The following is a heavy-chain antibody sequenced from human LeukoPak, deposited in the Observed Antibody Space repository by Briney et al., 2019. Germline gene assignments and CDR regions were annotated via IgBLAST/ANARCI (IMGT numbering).Heavy chain of an antibody. CDR3: ASVRITMVRGVIITGDY. Sequence: GGSLRLSCAASGFTFSDYYMSWIRQAPGKGLEWVSYISSSGSTIYYADSVKGRFTISRDNAKNSLYLQMNSLRAEDTAVYYCASVRITMVRGVIITGDYWGQGTLVTVSS. V-gene: IGHV3-11*04. CDR1: GFTFSDYY. J-gene: IGHJ4*02. D-gene: IGHD3-10*01. CDR2: ISSSGSTI.